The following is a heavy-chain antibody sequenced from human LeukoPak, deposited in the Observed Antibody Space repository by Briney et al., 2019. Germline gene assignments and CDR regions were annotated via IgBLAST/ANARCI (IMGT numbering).Heavy chain of an antibody. CDR1: GIAVIGNY. D-gene: IGHD1-26*01. CDR2: ISINTDT. Sequence: GGSLTLSCAASGIAVIGNYMSWVRQPPGKLLEWVSFISINTDTFYADSVRGRFTISRDSSKNTLFLQMNSLRDEDSAVYYCAMAQSWDELFDSWGQGTLVTVSS. J-gene: IGHJ4*02. V-gene: IGHV3-53*03. CDR3: AMAQSWDELFDS.